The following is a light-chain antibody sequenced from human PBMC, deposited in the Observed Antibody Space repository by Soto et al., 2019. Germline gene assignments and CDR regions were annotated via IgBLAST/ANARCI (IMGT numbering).Light chain of an antibody. CDR3: RSQGTSSTLV. Sequence: QSALTQPASVSGSPGQSITISCTGTSSDVGYYNYVSWYQQHPGKAPNLMIYDVSNRPSGVSNRFSGSKSGNTASLTISGLQAEDEADYYCRSQGTSSTLVFGGGTKLTVL. V-gene: IGLV2-14*01. CDR2: DVS. J-gene: IGLJ2*01. CDR1: SSDVGYYNY.